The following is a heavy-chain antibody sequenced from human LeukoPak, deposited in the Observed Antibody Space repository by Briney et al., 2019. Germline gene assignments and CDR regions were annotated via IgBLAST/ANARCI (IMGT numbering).Heavy chain of an antibody. CDR3: ARGQHCSSTSCYPDY. V-gene: IGHV1-2*02. CDR1: GYTFTGYY. Sequence: ASVKVSCKASGYTFTGYYMHWVRQAPGQGLEWMGWINPNSGGTNYAQKFQGRVTMTRDTSISTAYMELSRLRSDDTAVYYCARGQHCSSTSCYPDYWGQGTLVTVSS. CDR2: INPNSGGT. D-gene: IGHD2-2*01. J-gene: IGHJ4*02.